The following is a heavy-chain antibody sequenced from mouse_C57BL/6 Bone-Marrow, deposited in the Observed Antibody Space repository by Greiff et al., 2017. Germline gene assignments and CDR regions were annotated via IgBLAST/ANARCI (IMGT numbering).Heavy chain of an antibody. D-gene: IGHD2-4*01. Sequence: EVKVVESGAELVRPGASVKLSCTASGFNIKDDYMHWVKQRPEQGLEWIGWIDPENGDTEYASKFQGKATITADTSSNTAYLQLSSLTSEDTDVYYCTFYYDNDEESWFAYWGQGTLVTVSA. J-gene: IGHJ3*01. CDR2: IDPENGDT. CDR1: GFNIKDDY. CDR3: TFYYDNDEESWFAY. V-gene: IGHV14-4*01.